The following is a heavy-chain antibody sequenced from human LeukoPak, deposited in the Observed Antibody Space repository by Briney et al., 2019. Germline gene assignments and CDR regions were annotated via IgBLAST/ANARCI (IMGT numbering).Heavy chain of an antibody. J-gene: IGHJ4*02. Sequence: SETLSLTCAATGGSISSNYGSWIRQPAGKGLKWIGRIYTSGSTNYNPTLKSRVTMSVDTPKNQFSLKLSAVTAADTAVYYWAGSYYKNNFDYWGQGTLVTVSS. CDR1: GGSISSNY. CDR2: IYTSGST. D-gene: IGHD3-10*01. V-gene: IGHV4-59*10. CDR3: AGSYYKNNFDY.